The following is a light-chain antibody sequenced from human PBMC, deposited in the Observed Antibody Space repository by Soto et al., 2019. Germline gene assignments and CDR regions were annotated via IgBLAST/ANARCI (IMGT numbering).Light chain of an antibody. CDR3: HQYNDWPSIT. CDR1: QSVASH. J-gene: IGKJ5*01. Sequence: EIVMTQSPATLSVSPGESATLSCWASQSVASHLAWYQQKPGQAPRLLIFGASVRATGIPARFSGSGSGTEFVLTIDSLQSEDFAVYYCHQYNDWPSITFGQGTRLEI. V-gene: IGKV3-15*01. CDR2: GAS.